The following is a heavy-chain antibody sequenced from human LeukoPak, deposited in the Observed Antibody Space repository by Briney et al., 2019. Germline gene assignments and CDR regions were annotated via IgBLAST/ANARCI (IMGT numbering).Heavy chain of an antibody. Sequence: SQTLSLTCAVSGDSVSSNSVTWNWIRQSPSRGLEWLGRTYYRSTWYNDYAVSVRGRITVNPDTSKNQFSLHLNSVTPEDTAVYYCARRLTQYDCFDPWGQGILVTVSS. CDR2: TYYRSTWYN. D-gene: IGHD2-2*01. V-gene: IGHV6-1*01. J-gene: IGHJ5*02. CDR1: GDSVSSNSVT. CDR3: ARRLTQYDCFDP.